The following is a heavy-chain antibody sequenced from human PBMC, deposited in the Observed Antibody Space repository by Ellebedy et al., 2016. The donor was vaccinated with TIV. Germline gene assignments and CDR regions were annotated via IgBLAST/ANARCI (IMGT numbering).Heavy chain of an antibody. J-gene: IGHJ3*01. CDR3: ARDPVGVGPAFDV. V-gene: IGHV3-23*01. CDR2: ITESGGNT. Sequence: GESLKISCAASGFTFSSHAMSWVRQAPGKGLEWVSSITESGGNTYYADPVKGRFTISRDNSKDTLYLQMNSLRAEDTAIYYCARDPVGVGPAFDVWGQGTMVTVSS. CDR1: GFTFSSHA. D-gene: IGHD4-23*01.